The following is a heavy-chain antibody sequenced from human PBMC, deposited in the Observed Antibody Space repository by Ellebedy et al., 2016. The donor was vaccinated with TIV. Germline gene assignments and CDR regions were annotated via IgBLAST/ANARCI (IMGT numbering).Heavy chain of an antibody. J-gene: IGHJ4*02. D-gene: IGHD6-19*01. CDR1: GYTFTSYG. CDR2: ISAYNGNT. Sequence: ASVKVSCXASGYTFTSYGISWVRQAPGQGLEWMGWISAYNGNTNYAQKLQDRVTMTTDTSTSTAYMELRSLRSDDTAVYYCARDSYSSVWYRGVDYWGQGTLVTVSS. CDR3: ARDSYSSVWYRGVDY. V-gene: IGHV1-18*01.